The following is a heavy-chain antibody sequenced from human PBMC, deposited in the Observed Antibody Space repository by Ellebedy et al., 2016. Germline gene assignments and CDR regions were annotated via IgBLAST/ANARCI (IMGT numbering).Heavy chain of an antibody. Sequence: GGSLRLSXAASGFTFSSYGMHWVRQAPGKGLEWVANIKQDGSEKYYVDSVKGRFTISRDNAKNSLYLQMNSLRAEDTAVYYCARDFGALGGWYPDYWGQGTLVTVSS. J-gene: IGHJ4*02. CDR3: ARDFGALGGWYPDY. CDR1: GFTFSSYG. V-gene: IGHV3-7*03. D-gene: IGHD6-19*01. CDR2: IKQDGSEK.